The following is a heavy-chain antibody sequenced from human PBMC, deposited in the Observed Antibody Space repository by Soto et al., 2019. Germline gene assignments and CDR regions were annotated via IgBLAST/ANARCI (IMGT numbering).Heavy chain of an antibody. CDR1: GGSISSSSYY. CDR2: IYYSGST. Sequence: SETLSLTCTVSGGSISSSSYYWGWIRQPPGKGLEWIGSIYYSGSTYYNPSLKSRVTISVDTSKNHFSLKLSSVTAADTAVYYCARHVLIFGVVIPRPRDYFDYWGQGTLVTVSS. V-gene: IGHV4-39*01. D-gene: IGHD3-3*01. CDR3: ARHVLIFGVVIPRPRDYFDY. J-gene: IGHJ4*02.